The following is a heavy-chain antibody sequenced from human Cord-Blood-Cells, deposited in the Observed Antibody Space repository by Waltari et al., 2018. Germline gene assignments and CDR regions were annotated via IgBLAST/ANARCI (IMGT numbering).Heavy chain of an antibody. CDR2: INHSGST. D-gene: IGHD2-2*01. CDR3: ARGLYGAVVPAAISDYYYYMDV. V-gene: IGHV4-34*01. J-gene: IGHJ6*03. CDR1: GFTFSSYE. Sequence: VQLVESGGGLVQPGGSLRLSCAASGFTFSSYEMNWVRQAPGKGLEWIGEINHSGSTNYNPSLKSRVTISVDTSKNQFSLKLSSVTAADTAVYYCARGLYGAVVPAAISDYYYYMDVWGKGTTVTVSS.